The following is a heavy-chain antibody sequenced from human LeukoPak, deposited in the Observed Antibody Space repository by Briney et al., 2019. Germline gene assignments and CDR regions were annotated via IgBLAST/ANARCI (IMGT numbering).Heavy chain of an antibody. CDR2: IYWNDDK. V-gene: IGHV2-5*01. CDR1: GFSLSTRGVG. D-gene: IGHD3-22*01. Sequence: NVSGPTLVKPTQTLTLTCTFSGFSLSTRGVGVGWIRQPPGKALEWLSLIYWNDDKRYSPSLKSRLTITKDTSKNQVVLTMTNMDPVDTATYYCAQSITMIFSFFYWGQGTLVTVSS. J-gene: IGHJ4*02. CDR3: AQSITMIFSFFY.